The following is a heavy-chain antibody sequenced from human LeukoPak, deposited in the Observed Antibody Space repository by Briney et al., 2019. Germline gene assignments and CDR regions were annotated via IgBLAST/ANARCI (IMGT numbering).Heavy chain of an antibody. V-gene: IGHV4-59*01. Sequence: SETLSLTRTVSGGSITNYYWSWIRQPPGKGLEWIGYIYYSGSTNYNPSLKSRVTISVDTSTNQFSLKLSSVTAADTAVYFCARGGRLLGKFDYWGQGTLVTVSS. J-gene: IGHJ4*02. D-gene: IGHD3-22*01. CDR3: ARGGRLLGKFDY. CDR1: GGSITNYY. CDR2: IYYSGST.